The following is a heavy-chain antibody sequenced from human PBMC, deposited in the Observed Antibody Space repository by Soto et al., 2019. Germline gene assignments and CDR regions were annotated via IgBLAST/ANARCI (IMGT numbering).Heavy chain of an antibody. CDR1: GGTFSSYA. Sequence: QVQLVQSGAEVKKPGSSVKVSCKASGGTFSSYAISWVRQAPGQGLEWMGGIIPIFGTANYAQKFQGRVTITADESTSTACMGVSSLRSEDTAVYYCARSDIVLMVYALHYYGMDVWGQGTTVTVSS. D-gene: IGHD2-8*01. CDR2: IIPIFGTA. V-gene: IGHV1-69*12. J-gene: IGHJ6*02. CDR3: ARSDIVLMVYALHYYGMDV.